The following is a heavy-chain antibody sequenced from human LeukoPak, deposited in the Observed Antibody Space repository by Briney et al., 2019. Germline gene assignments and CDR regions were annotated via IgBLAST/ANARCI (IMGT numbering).Heavy chain of an antibody. CDR1: GFTFSTYV. J-gene: IGHJ4*02. V-gene: IGHV3-23*01. CDR3: AKEKLRYYDY. CDR2: ISGSGGTT. Sequence: GRSLRLSCEASGFTFSTYVMSWVRQAPGKGLECVSSISGSGGTTYYADSVEGRFTISRDNSKNTVYLQMSSLTVEDTAIYYCAKEKLRYYDYWGQGALVTVSS. D-gene: IGHD3-16*01.